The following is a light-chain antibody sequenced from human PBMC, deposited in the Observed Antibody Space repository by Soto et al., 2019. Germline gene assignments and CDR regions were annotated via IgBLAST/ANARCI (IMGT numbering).Light chain of an antibody. Sequence: EIVLTQSPATLSLSPGERATLSYRASQSVSSYLAWYQQKPGQAPRLLIYDASNRATGIPARFSGSGSGTDFTLTISSLEPEDFAVYWCQQYDSSPRTFGQGTKVEIK. CDR3: QQYDSSPRT. CDR2: DAS. J-gene: IGKJ1*01. V-gene: IGKV3-11*01. CDR1: QSVSSY.